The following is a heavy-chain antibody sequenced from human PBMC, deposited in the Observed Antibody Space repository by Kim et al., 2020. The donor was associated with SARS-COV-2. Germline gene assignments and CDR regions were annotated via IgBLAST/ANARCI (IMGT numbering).Heavy chain of an antibody. D-gene: IGHD3-22*01. Sequence: GGSLRLSCAASGFTFSTYAMSWVRQAPGKGLEWVSSIGGSGGSTDYADSVKGRFIMSRDNSKNTLYLQMNSLRAEDTAVYYCAKRDYYDSSGYYYWGQGTLVTVSS. J-gene: IGHJ4*02. CDR3: AKRDYYDSSGYYY. CDR2: IGGSGGST. CDR1: GFTFSTYA. V-gene: IGHV3-23*01.